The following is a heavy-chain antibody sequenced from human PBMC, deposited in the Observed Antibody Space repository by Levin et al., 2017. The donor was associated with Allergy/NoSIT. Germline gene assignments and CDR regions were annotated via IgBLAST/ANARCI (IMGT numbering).Heavy chain of an antibody. CDR1: GFTFSSHG. J-gene: IGHJ4*02. D-gene: IGHD1-26*01. V-gene: IGHV3-33*07. Sequence: LSLTCAASGFTFSSHGMYWVRQAPGKGLEWVALIWYDGSKKYYADSVKGRFTISRDDSKNTLYLQMNSLRAEDTAVYYCARDIGLAILDSWGQGTLVTVSS. CDR3: ARDIGLAILDS. CDR2: IWYDGSKK.